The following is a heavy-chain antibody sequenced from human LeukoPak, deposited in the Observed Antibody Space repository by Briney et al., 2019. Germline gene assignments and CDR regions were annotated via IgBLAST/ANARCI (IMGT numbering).Heavy chain of an antibody. D-gene: IGHD3-10*01. CDR2: MRSKGNSYAT. CDR3: AKGPAMVRGTFDP. Sequence: PGGSLRLSCAASGFSFTGSAMHWVRQAPGKGLEWVGRMRSKGNSYATAYGASMKGRFTISRDYSKNTLYLQMNSLRTEETAVYYCAKGPAMVRGTFDPWGQGTLVTVSS. J-gene: IGHJ5*02. CDR1: GFSFTGSA. V-gene: IGHV3-73*01.